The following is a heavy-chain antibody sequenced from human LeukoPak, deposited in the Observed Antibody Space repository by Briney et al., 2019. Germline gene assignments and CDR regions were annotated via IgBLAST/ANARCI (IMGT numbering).Heavy chain of an antibody. D-gene: IGHD6-19*01. CDR3: ARGHPSSGWYGGPLGYYGMDV. CDR2: IYYSGST. V-gene: IGHV4-59*12. J-gene: IGHJ6*02. Sequence: SETLSLTCTVSGGSISSYYWSWIRQPPGKGLEWIGYIYYSGSTNYNPSLKSRVTISVDTSKNQFSLKLSSVTAADTAVYYCARGHPSSGWYGGPLGYYGMDVWGQGTTVTVSS. CDR1: GGSISSYY.